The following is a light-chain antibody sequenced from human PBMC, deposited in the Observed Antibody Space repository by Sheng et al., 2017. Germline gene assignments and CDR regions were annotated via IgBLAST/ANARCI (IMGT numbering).Light chain of an antibody. V-gene: IGKV3-20*01. J-gene: IGKJ4*01. Sequence: EIVLTQSLGTLSLSPGERATLSCRTSQSVRSNLAWYQQKPGQAPRLLIYDASNRATGIPARFSGSGSGTDFTLTISRLDPEDFAVYYCQYYGSSPVTFGGGTRVEV. CDR3: QYYGSSPVT. CDR2: DAS. CDR1: QSVRSN.